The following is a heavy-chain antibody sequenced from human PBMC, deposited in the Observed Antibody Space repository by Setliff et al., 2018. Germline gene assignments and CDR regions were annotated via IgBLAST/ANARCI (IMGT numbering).Heavy chain of an antibody. CDR2: IYTSGST. D-gene: IGHD5-18*01. Sequence: PSETLSLTCTVSGGSISSGSYYWSWIRQPAGKGLEWIGRIYTSGSTNYNPSLKSRVTISVDTSKNQFSLKLSSVTAADTAVYYCARSLYSYDFDYWGQGTLVTVSS. V-gene: IGHV4-61*02. CDR3: ARSLYSYDFDY. CDR1: GGSISSGSYY. J-gene: IGHJ4*02.